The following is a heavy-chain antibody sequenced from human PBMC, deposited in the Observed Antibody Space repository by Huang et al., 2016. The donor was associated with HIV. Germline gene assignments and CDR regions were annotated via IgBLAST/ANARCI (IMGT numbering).Heavy chain of an antibody. CDR2: ISAKNANT. Sequence: QVQLVQSGAEVKKPGASVKVSCKTSGYIFSNYGISWVRQDPGQGLEWMGWISAKNANTKYAQRFQDRVNMTIEPSPNTAYMELRSLRLDDTALYYCTRDGIRGLGSYHYWGQGTPVTVSS. CDR1: GYIFSNYG. V-gene: IGHV1-18*01. J-gene: IGHJ4*02. D-gene: IGHD3-10*01. CDR3: TRDGIRGLGSYHY.